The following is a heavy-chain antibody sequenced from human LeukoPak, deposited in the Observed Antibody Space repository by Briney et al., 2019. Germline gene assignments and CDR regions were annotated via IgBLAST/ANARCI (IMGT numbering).Heavy chain of an antibody. CDR2: INPSDGAT. CDR1: GYTFTTYY. V-gene: IGHV1-46*01. Sequence: ASVKVSCKASGYTFTTYYIHWVRQAPGQGLEWMGMINPSDGATTYAQKFQGRGTMTRDMSTTTVYMDVRALRSEDTAVYFCAREQSGGLSGNLGGLFASYHTYYMDVWGRGTTVTVSS. CDR3: AREQSGGLSGNLGGLFASYHTYYMDV. J-gene: IGHJ6*03. D-gene: IGHD1-26*01.